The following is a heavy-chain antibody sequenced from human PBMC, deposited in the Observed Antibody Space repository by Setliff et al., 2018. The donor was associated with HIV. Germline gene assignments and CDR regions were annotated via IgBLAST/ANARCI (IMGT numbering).Heavy chain of an antibody. D-gene: IGHD3-3*01. CDR1: GYTFTTYY. CDR2: LNPSEGTT. J-gene: IGHJ3*02. CDR3: ARVYYNFWSGYYDSRFPNPIDAFDI. Sequence: ASVKVSCKASGYTFTTYYIHWVRQAPGQGLEWMGILNPSEGTTSFAQKLQGRVTMTTDTSTSTAYMELRSLRSDDTAVYYCARVYYNFWSGYYDSRFPNPIDAFDIWGQGTMVTVSS. V-gene: IGHV1-46*01.